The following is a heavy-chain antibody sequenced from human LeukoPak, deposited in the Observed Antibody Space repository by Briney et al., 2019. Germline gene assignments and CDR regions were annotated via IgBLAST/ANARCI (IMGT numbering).Heavy chain of an antibody. J-gene: IGHJ4*02. CDR3: AKGREYYDFNFDY. V-gene: IGHV3-30*18. CDR2: ISYDGSNK. Sequence: GRSLRLSRAASGFTFSDYYMSWIRQAPGKGLEWVAVISYDGSNKYYADFVKGRFTISRDNSKNTLYLQMNSLRAEDPAVYYCAKGREYYDFNFDYWGQGTLVTVSS. CDR1: GFTFSDYY. D-gene: IGHD3-3*01.